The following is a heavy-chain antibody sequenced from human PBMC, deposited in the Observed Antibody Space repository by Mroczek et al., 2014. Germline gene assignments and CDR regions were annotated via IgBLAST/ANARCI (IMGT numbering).Heavy chain of an antibody. V-gene: IGHV1-8*01. Sequence: SGAEVKKPGASVKVSCKASGYTFTSYDINWVRQATGQGLEWMGWMNPNSGNTGYAQKFQGRVTMTRNTSISTAYMELSSLRSEDTAVYYCARVIAVAGRKLYWYFDLWGLAPLVTVSS. CDR3: ARVIAVAGRKLYWYFDL. J-gene: IGHJ2*01. D-gene: IGHD6-19*01. CDR1: GYTFTSYD. CDR2: MNPNSGNT.